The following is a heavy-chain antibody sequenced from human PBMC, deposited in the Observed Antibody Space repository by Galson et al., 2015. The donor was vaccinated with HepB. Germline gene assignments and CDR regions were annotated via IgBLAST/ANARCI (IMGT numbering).Heavy chain of an antibody. J-gene: IGHJ4*02. D-gene: IGHD3-10*01. Sequence: SLRLSCAASGFTFSSYAMHWVRQAPGKGLEWVAVISYDGSNKYYADSVKGRFTISRDNSKNTLYLQMNSLRAEDTAVYYCASGMVRGVIIPHYFDYWGQGTLVTVSS. CDR2: ISYDGSNK. V-gene: IGHV3-30*04. CDR3: ASGMVRGVIIPHYFDY. CDR1: GFTFSSYA.